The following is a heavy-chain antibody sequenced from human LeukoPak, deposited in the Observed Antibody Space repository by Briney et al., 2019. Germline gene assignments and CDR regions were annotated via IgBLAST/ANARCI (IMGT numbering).Heavy chain of an antibody. V-gene: IGHV4-61*02. CDR1: GGSISSGSYY. Sequence: PSETLSLTCTVSGGSISSGSYYWSWIRQPAGKGLEWIGRIYTSGSTNYNPSLKSRVTISVDTSKNQFSLKLSSVTAADTAVYYCARARRGGDFWSGYYFLDYWGQGTLVTVSS. CDR2: IYTSGST. J-gene: IGHJ4*02. CDR3: ARARRGGDFWSGYYFLDY. D-gene: IGHD3-3*01.